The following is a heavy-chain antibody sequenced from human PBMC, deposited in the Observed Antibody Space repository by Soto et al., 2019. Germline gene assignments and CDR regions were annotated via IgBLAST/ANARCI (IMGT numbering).Heavy chain of an antibody. CDR1: GGSISSGDYY. V-gene: IGHV4-30-4*01. CDR2: IYYSGST. CDR3: ARVGSSIATRPFDY. J-gene: IGHJ4*02. Sequence: QVQLQESGPGLVKPSQTLSLTCTVSGGSISSGDYYWSWIRQPPGKVLEWIGYIYYSGSTYYNPYLKSRVTISVDTSKNQFSLKLSSVTAADTDVYYCARVGSSIATRPFDYWGQGTLVTVSS. D-gene: IGHD6-6*01.